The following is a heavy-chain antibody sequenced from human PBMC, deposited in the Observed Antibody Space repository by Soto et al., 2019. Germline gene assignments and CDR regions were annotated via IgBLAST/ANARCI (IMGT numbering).Heavy chain of an antibody. J-gene: IGHJ6*03. CDR2: IWYDGSNK. D-gene: IGHD2-2*01. CDR1: GFTFSSYG. V-gene: IGHV3-33*01. Sequence: GGSLRLSCAASGFTFSSYGMHWVRQAPGKGLEWVAVIWYDGSNKYYEDSVKGRFTISRDNSKNTLYLQMNSLRAEETAVYYCARDLVVVVPAATSGANYYYYYYMDVWGKGTTVTVSS. CDR3: ARDLVVVVPAATSGANYYYYYYMDV.